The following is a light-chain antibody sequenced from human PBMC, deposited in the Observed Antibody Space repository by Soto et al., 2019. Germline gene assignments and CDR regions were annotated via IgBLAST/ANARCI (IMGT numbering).Light chain of an antibody. CDR1: SSNIGAGYD. J-gene: IGLJ1*01. CDR3: PSYDSSLSGYV. Sequence: QSVLTQPPSVSGAPGQRVTISCTGSSSNIGAGYDVHWYQQLPGTAPKLLIYGNSNRPSGVPDRFSGSKSSTSASLAITGLQAEDEADYYCPSYDSSLSGYVFGTGTKLTVL. CDR2: GNS. V-gene: IGLV1-40*01.